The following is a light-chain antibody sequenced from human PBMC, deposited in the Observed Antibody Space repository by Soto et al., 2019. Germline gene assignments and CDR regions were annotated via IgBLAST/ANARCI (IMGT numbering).Light chain of an antibody. J-gene: IGLJ1*01. CDR2: DVS. CDR3: SSYTSSSTYV. V-gene: IGLV2-18*02. CDR1: SSDVGSYNR. Sequence: QSALTQPPSVSGSPGQSVTISCTGTSSDVGSYNRVSWYQQPPGTAPKLMIYDVSNRPSGVPDRFSGSRSGITASLTISGLQAEDEADYYCSSYTSSSTYVFGTGTKVTVL.